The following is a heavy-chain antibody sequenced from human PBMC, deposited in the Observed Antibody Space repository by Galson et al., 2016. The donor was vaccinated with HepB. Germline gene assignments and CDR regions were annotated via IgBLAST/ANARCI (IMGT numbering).Heavy chain of an antibody. CDR1: GFNFYDYA. CDR3: AKDIPSVLYYSVMDV. V-gene: IGHV3-9*01. D-gene: IGHD3-10*01. J-gene: IGHJ6*02. Sequence: SLRLSCAASGFNFYDYAMHWVRQVPGQGLEWVSGINWNSGRIGYADSVKGRFTITRDNSRNSLHLQMNSLRAEDTALYYCAKDIPSVLYYSVMDVWGQGTTVTVSS. CDR2: INWNSGRI.